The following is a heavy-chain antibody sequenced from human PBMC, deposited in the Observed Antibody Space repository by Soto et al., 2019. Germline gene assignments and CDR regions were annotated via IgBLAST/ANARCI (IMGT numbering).Heavy chain of an antibody. J-gene: IGHJ5*01. CDR3: AHRSFVGNSFDY. D-gene: IGHD3-16*02. CDR1: GFSLSTSGVG. V-gene: IGHV2-5*02. CDR2: IYWDDDK. Sequence: QITLKESGPTLVKPTQTLTLTCTFSGFSLSTSGVGVGWIRQPPGKALEWLAIIYWDDDKRYSPSLNSRLTITKDTSKNQVVLTLTNMDPVDTATYYCAHRSFVGNSFDYWGQGTPVTVSS.